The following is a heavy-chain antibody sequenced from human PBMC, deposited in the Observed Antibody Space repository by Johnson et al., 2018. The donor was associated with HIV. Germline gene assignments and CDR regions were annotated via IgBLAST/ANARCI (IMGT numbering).Heavy chain of an antibody. CDR3: ARTITKSAFDI. CDR1: GFTFSDYY. Sequence: QVKLVESGGGVVRPGGSLRLSCAASGFTFSDYYMSWIRQAPGKGLEWVSYISNSGGSKYYADSVKGRFTISRDNSKNTLYLQMTSLRAADTAVYYCARTITKSAFDIWCQGTMVTVSS. CDR2: ISNSGGSK. V-gene: IGHV3-11*04. D-gene: IGHD3-10*01. J-gene: IGHJ3*02.